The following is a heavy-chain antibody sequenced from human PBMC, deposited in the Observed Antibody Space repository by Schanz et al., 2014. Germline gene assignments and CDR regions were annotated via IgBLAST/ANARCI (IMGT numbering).Heavy chain of an antibody. CDR2: ISGSSSTK. CDR3: ARDGAELYYFDD. Sequence: EVQLVESGGGLAQPGGSLRLSCAASGITFSGYSMNWVRQAPGKGLEWVSYISGSSSTKYYVDSVKGRFTISRDNAKNSLYLQMNGLRAEDTAVFYCARDGAELYYFDDWGQGTLVTVSS. D-gene: IGHD1-1*01. V-gene: IGHV3-48*04. J-gene: IGHJ4*02. CDR1: GITFSGYS.